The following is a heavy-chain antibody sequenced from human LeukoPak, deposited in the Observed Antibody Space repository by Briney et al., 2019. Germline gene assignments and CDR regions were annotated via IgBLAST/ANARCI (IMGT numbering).Heavy chain of an antibody. Sequence: GASVKVSCKASGYTFTGYYMHWVRQAPGQGLEWMGWINPNSGGTNYAQKFQGRVTMTGDTSISTAYMELSRLRSDDTAVYYCARETTKGPITMVRGVITYYFDYWGQGTLVTVSS. J-gene: IGHJ4*02. V-gene: IGHV1-2*02. CDR1: GYTFTGYY. D-gene: IGHD3-10*01. CDR3: ARETTKGPITMVRGVITYYFDY. CDR2: INPNSGGT.